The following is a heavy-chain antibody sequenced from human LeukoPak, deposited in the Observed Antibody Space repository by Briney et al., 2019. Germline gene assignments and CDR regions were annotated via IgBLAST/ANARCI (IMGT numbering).Heavy chain of an antibody. V-gene: IGHV1-2*06. CDR1: GYTFTGYY. CDR2: INPNSGGT. J-gene: IGHJ5*02. D-gene: IGHD2-2*01. Sequence: ASVKVSCKASGYTFTGYYMHWVRQAPGQGLEGMGRINPNSGGTNYAQKFQGRVTMTRDTSISTAYMELSRLRSDDTAVYYCARGGIVVWDNWFDPWGQGTLVTVSS. CDR3: ARGGIVVWDNWFDP.